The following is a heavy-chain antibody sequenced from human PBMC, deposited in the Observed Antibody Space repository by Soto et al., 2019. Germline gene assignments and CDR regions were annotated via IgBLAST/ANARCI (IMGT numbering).Heavy chain of an antibody. V-gene: IGHV4-59*11. CDR2: IYYSGST. CDR3: ARDYLAGTYPHPFYYYGLDV. Sequence: LQMMSLTCSVAAGSSSSHCSSWIRQPPGKGLEWVGYIYYSGSTNYNPSLKSRVTMSVATSKKHFSPKLNSVTAADPAADYSARDYLAGTYPHPFYYYGLDVWGQGTTVTVSS. J-gene: IGHJ6*02. D-gene: IGHD1-26*01. CDR1: AGSSSSHC.